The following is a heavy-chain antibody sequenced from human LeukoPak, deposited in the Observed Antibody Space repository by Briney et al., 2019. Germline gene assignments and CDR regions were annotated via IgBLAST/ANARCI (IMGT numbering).Heavy chain of an antibody. CDR2: ISYDGSNK. V-gene: IGHV3-30*18. D-gene: IGHD3-16*01. J-gene: IGHJ6*04. CDR3: AKDWGRIYGMDV. CDR1: GFTFSSYG. Sequence: GGSLRLSCAASGFTFSSYGVHWVRQAPGKGLEWVAVISYDGSNKYYADSVKGRFTISRDNSKNTLYLQMNSLRAEDTAVYYCAKDWGRIYGMDVWGKGTTVTVSS.